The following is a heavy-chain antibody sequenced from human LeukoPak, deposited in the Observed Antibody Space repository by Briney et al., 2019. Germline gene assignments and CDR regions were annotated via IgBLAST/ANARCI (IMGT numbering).Heavy chain of an antibody. CDR1: GGSFSGYY. Sequence: SETLSLTCAVYGGSFSGYYWSWIRQSPGKGLEWIGEINHSGSTNYNPSLKSRVTISVDTSKNQFSLKLSSVTAADTAVYYCARRYYDFWARAWFDPWGQGTLVTVSS. J-gene: IGHJ5*02. V-gene: IGHV4-34*01. CDR2: INHSGST. CDR3: ARRYYDFWARAWFDP. D-gene: IGHD3-3*01.